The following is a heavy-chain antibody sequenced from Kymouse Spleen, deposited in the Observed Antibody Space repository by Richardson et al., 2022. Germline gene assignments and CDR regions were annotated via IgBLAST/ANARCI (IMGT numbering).Heavy chain of an antibody. J-gene: IGHJ5*02. Sequence: QLQLQESGPGLVKPSETLSLTCTVSGGSISSSSYYWGWIRQPPGKGLEWIGSIYYSGSTYYNPSLKSRVTISVDTSKNQFSLKLSSVTAADTAVYYCARRGTMVRGVIIEDWFDPWGQGTLVTVSS. CDR3: ARRGTMVRGVIIEDWFDP. V-gene: IGHV4-39*01. CDR1: GGSISSSSYY. D-gene: IGHD3-10*01. CDR2: IYYSGST.